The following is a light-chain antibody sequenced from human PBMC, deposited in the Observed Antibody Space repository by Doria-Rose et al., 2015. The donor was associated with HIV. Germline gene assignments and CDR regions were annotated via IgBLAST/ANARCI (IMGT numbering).Light chain of an antibody. CDR1: Y. CDR3: QQTYSSPPWT. V-gene: IGKV1-39*01. CDR2: AAS. Sequence: YLHWFQPEPGTAPKLLIYAASLLQCGVPSRFSGSGSGTDFTLTISGLQPGDFATYYCQQTYSSPPWTFGQGTKVEMK. J-gene: IGKJ1*01.